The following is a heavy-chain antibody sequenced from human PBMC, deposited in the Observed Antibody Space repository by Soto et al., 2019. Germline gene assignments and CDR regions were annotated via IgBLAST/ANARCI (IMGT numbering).Heavy chain of an antibody. CDR2: ISGSGGST. V-gene: IGHV3-23*01. CDR1: GFTFSSYA. CDR3: AKNLGLLLWFGELFGAFDI. D-gene: IGHD3-10*01. Sequence: GGSLRLSCAASGFTFSSYAMSWVRQAPGKGLEWVSAISGSGGSTYYADSVKGRFTISRDNSKNTLYLQMNSLRAEDTAVYYCAKNLGLLLWFGELFGAFDIWGQGTMVTVSS. J-gene: IGHJ3*02.